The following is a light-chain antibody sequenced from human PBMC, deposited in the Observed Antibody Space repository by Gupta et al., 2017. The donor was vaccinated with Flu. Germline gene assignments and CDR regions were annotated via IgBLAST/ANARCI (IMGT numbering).Light chain of an antibody. CDR1: QGIRNA. CDR2: AAS. CDR3: LQHKSYPRT. J-gene: IGKJ1*01. V-gene: IGKV1-17*01. Sequence: DIQMTQSPSSLSASVGDRVTITCRASQGIRNALGWYQQKPGKAPKRLIYAASSLQSGVPSRFRGSGSGTEFTLTISSMKPEDFATSDCLQHKSYPRTFGQGTKVEIK.